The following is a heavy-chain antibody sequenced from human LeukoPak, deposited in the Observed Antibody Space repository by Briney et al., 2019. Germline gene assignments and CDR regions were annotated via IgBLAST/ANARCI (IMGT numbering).Heavy chain of an antibody. CDR1: GFTFSTHG. CDR2: ISSSSTYI. Sequence: PGGSLRLSCAASGFTFSTHGMHWVRQAPGKGLEWVSSISSSSTYIYYADSVKGRFTISRDNAKNSLYLQMNSLRAEDTAVYYCARDRLGDYSEDYWGQGTLVTVSS. V-gene: IGHV3-21*01. CDR3: ARDRLGDYSEDY. D-gene: IGHD4-17*01. J-gene: IGHJ4*02.